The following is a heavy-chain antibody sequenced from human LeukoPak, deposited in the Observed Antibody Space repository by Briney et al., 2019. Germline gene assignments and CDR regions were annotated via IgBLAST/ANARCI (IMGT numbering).Heavy chain of an antibody. Sequence: SGPSLVNPTQTLTLTCTFSGFSLSTSGVGVGWIRQPPGKALEWLALIYWDDDKRYSPSLKSRLTITKDTSKNQVVLTMTNMDPVDTVTYFCAHRPTQNHISWYPNWFDPWGQGILVTVSS. J-gene: IGHJ5*02. CDR2: IYWDDDK. CDR1: GFSLSTSGVG. D-gene: IGHD6-13*01. V-gene: IGHV2-5*02. CDR3: AHRPTQNHISWYPNWFDP.